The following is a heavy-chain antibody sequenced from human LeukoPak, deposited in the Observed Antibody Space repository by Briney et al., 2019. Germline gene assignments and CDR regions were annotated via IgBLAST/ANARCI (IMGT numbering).Heavy chain of an antibody. CDR3: ARDHKDWGVFDY. CDR1: GFTFSSYS. J-gene: IGHJ4*02. V-gene: IGHV3-48*04. Sequence: GGSLRLSCAASGFTFSSYSMNWVRQAPGKGLEWVSYISSSGSTIYYADSVRGRFTISRDDAKNSLYLQMNSLRAEDTAVYYCARDHKDWGVFDYWGQGTLVTVSS. CDR2: ISSSGSTI. D-gene: IGHD7-27*01.